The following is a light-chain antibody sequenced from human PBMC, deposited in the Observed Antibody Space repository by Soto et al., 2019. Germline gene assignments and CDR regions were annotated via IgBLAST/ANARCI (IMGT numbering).Light chain of an antibody. CDR1: SGDVGGYNY. CDR3: SSYTSSQRV. CDR2: EVS. V-gene: IGLV2-14*01. Sequence: QSVLTQPASVSGSPGQSITISCTGTSGDVGGYNYVSWYQQHPGKAPKLMIYEVSNRPSGVSNRFSGSKSGNTASLTISGLQAEDEADYYCSSYTSSQRVFXTGTKLTVL. J-gene: IGLJ1*01.